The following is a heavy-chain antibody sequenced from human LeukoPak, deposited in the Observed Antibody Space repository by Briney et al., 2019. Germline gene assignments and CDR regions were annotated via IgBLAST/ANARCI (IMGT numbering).Heavy chain of an antibody. CDR3: ARVSSSSTNYFDS. J-gene: IGHJ4*02. CDR1: EFTFSTYA. V-gene: IGHV3-64D*09. D-gene: IGHD6-19*01. CDR2: ISYNGGST. Sequence: PGGSLRLSCSASEFTFSTYAMHWVRQAPGKGLECVSGISYNGGSTYYADSVKGRFTISRDNSKNTLYLQMSSLRAEDTAVYYCARVSSSSTNYFDSWGQGTLVTVSS.